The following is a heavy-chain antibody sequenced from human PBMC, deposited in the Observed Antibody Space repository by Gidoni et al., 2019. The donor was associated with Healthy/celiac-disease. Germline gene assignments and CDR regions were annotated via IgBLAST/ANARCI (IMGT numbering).Heavy chain of an antibody. CDR1: GGSFSGYY. J-gene: IGHJ3*02. V-gene: IGHV4-34*01. CDR2: INHSGST. CDR3: ARVREGAFDI. Sequence: QVQLQQWGAGLLKPSETLSLTCAVYGGSFSGYYWSWIRQPPGKGLEWIGEINHSGSTNYNPSLKSRVTISVDTSKNQFSLKLSSVTAADTAVYYCARVREGAFDIWGQGTMVTVSS.